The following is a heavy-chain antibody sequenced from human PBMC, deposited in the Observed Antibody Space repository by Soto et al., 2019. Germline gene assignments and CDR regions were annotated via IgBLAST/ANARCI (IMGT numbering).Heavy chain of an antibody. D-gene: IGHD3-22*01. CDR1: GFTFSRYW. V-gene: IGHV3-74*01. CDR3: ARETSFSSGLTDY. Sequence: EVQLVESGGGSVQPGGSLRLSCSASGFTFSRYWMHWVRQVPGKGLEWVSHINGDGTITNHAESVSGRFTISRDNAKSTLYLQMSRLRADDTSVYNCARETSFSSGLTDYWGQGTLVTVSS. J-gene: IGHJ4*02. CDR2: INGDGTIT.